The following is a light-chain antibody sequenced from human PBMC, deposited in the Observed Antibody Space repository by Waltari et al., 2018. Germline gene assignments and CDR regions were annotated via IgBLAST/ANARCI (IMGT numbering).Light chain of an antibody. CDR3: QQYFSTQYS. J-gene: IGKJ2*03. CDR2: WAS. CDR1: QNIFYSSNNKNY. V-gene: IGKV4-1*01. Sequence: DIVMTQSPDSLAVSLGERASINCKSSQNIFYSSNNKNYLAWYQQKPGQPPKLLIYWASTRESGVPARFSDSGSGTDFTLTISSLQAEDVAIYYCQQYFSTQYSFGQGTKLEI.